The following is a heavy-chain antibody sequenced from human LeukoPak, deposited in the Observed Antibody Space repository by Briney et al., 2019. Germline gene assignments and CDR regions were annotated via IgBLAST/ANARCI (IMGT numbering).Heavy chain of an antibody. J-gene: IGHJ4*02. CDR1: GFSLSTRGVG. CDR3: AHMGYDYVWGSYRYPGIFYFDY. Sequence: SGPTLVNPTQTLTLTCTFSGFSLSTRGVGVGWIRQPPGKALEWLALIYWDDDKRYSPSLKSRLTITKDTSKNQVVLTMTNMDPVDTATYYCAHMGYDYVWGSYRYPGIFYFDYWGQGTLVTVSS. D-gene: IGHD3-16*02. CDR2: IYWDDDK. V-gene: IGHV2-5*02.